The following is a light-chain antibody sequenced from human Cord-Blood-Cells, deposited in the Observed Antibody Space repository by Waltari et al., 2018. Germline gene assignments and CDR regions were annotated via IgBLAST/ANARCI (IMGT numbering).Light chain of an antibody. V-gene: IGKV2-28*01. CDR1: QILLHSNGYNY. CDR3: MQALQTPRT. J-gene: IGKJ1*01. CDR2: LGS. Sequence: DIVLPQSTLSLPVTPGEPASISCRSSQILLHSNGYNYLDWYLQKPGQSPQLLIYLGSNRASGVPDRFSGSGSGTDFTLKISRVEAEDVGVYYCMQALQTPRTFGQGTKVEIK.